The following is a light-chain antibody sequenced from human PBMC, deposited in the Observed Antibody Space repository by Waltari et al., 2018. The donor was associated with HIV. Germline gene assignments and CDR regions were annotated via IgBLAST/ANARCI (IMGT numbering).Light chain of an antibody. CDR3: NSRDRAGHHVV. CDR2: PIH. Sequence: SELTQDPAVSVALGQTVRIPCQGDSLRTYYASWYLQKPGQAPVLVISPIHNRPSGIPDRFSGASSGNTASLAITGAQAEDEGDYYCNSRDRAGHHVVFGGGTKLTVL. J-gene: IGLJ3*02. CDR1: SLRTYY. V-gene: IGLV3-19*01.